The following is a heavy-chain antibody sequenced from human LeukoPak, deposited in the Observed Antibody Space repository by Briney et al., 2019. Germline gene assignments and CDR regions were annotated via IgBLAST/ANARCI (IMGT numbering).Heavy chain of an antibody. V-gene: IGHV3-49*04. CDR2: IRRKAYSETT. CDR3: TRSDYDSGGDDAFDI. Sequence: GGSLRLSCAASGFTFSNNYMTWVRQAPGKGLEWVGFIRRKAYSETTQYAASVKGRFTISRDDSKSIAYLQMNSLKTEDTAVYYCTRSDYDSGGDDAFDIWGQGTMVTVSS. J-gene: IGHJ3*02. D-gene: IGHD3-22*01. CDR1: GFTFSNNY.